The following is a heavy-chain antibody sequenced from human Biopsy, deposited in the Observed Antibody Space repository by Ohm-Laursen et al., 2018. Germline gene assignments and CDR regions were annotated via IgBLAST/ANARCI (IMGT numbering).Heavy chain of an antibody. J-gene: IGHJ6*02. D-gene: IGHD6-19*01. Sequence: GTLSLTCTVSGDSINSSYWSWLRQTPGKGLEWLGYIYYTGKTTYNPSLESRITISVDTSKNKFSLQLDSMTAADTAVYFCGRVWLWRGYGMDVWGQGTTVTVSS. CDR2: IYYTGKT. CDR3: GRVWLWRGYGMDV. V-gene: IGHV4-59*01. CDR1: GDSINSSY.